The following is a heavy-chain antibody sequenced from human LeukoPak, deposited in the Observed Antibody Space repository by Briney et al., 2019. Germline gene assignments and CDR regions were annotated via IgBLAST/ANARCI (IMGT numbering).Heavy chain of an antibody. V-gene: IGHV3-23*01. J-gene: IGHJ4*02. CDR3: AKIRGYCRGGSCYFDY. D-gene: IGHD2-15*01. Sequence: GGSLRLSCAASGFTFSNYALSWVRQAPGKGLEWVSTLSGNPGNTYCTDSVKGRFTISRDNSENTLYLQMSSLRAEDTAVYYCAKIRGYCRGGSCYFDYWGQGTLVTVSS. CDR2: LSGNPGNT. CDR1: GFTFSNYA.